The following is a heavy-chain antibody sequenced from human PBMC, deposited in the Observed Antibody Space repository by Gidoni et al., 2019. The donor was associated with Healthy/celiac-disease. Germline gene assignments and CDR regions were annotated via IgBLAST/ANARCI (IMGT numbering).Heavy chain of an antibody. CDR1: GGSISSSSYY. D-gene: IGHD1-26*01. CDR2: IYYSGST. V-gene: IGHV4-39*01. CDR3: ARHLSGSLHFDL. Sequence: QLQLQESGPELVKPSETLFLTCTVSGGSISSSSYYWGWIRQPPGKWLEWIGSIYYSGSTYYNPSLKSRVTISVDTSKNQFSLKLSSVTAADTAVYYCARHLSGSLHFDLWGRGTLVTVSS. J-gene: IGHJ2*01.